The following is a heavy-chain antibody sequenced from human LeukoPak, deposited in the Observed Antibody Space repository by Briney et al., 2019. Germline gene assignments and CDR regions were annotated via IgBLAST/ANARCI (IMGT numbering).Heavy chain of an antibody. D-gene: IGHD3-16*01. V-gene: IGHV3-23*01. CDR2: ISDGGGST. J-gene: IGHJ5*02. CDR3: AKTLGGLQTYNWFDP. Sequence: GGSLRLSCAASGFTFSSYAMSWVRQAPGKGLEWVSAISDGGGSTYYADSVKGRFTISRDNSKNTLYLQMNSLRAEDTAVYYCAKTLGGLQTYNWFDPWGQGTLVTVSS. CDR1: GFTFSSYA.